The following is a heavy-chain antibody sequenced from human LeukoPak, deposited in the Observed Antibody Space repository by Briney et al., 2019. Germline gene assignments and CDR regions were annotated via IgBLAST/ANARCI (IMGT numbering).Heavy chain of an antibody. J-gene: IGHJ3*02. CDR2: ISTSGGST. D-gene: IGHD2-15*01. CDR3: AKDLEGLYCSGGSCGAFDI. V-gene: IGHV3-23*01. CDR1: GFTFSSYA. Sequence: PGGSLRLSCAASGFTFSSYAMHWVRQAPGKGLEWVSSISTSGGSTYYADSVKGRFTISRDNSKDTLYLQMNSLRAEDTAVYYCAKDLEGLYCSGGSCGAFDIWGQGTMVTVSS.